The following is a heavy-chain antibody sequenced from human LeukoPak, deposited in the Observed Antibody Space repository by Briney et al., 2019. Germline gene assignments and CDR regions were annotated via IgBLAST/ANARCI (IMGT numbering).Heavy chain of an antibody. D-gene: IGHD3-22*01. V-gene: IGHV4-38-2*02. J-gene: IGHJ3*02. CDR2: IYHSGST. CDR3: ATTFYYDSSGYIPDALDI. Sequence: SETLSLTCTVSGYSISSGYYWGWIRQPPGKGLEWIGSIYHSGSTYYNPSLKSRVTISVDTSKNQFSLKLSSVTAADTAVYYCATTFYYDSSGYIPDALDIWGQGTMVTVSP. CDR1: GYSISSGYY.